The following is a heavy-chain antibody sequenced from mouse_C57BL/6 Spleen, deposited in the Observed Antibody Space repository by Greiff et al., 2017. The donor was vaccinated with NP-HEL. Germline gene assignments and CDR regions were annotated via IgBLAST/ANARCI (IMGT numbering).Heavy chain of an antibody. CDR2: ISSGSSTI. J-gene: IGHJ3*01. CDR1: GFTFSDYG. D-gene: IGHD4-1*01. Sequence: EVQGVESGGGLVKPGGSLKLSCAASGFTFSDYGMHWVRQAPEKGLEWVAYISSGSSTIYYADTVKGRFTISRDNAKNTLLLQMPSLRSEDTAMYYCASRGGTGFAYWGQGTLVTVAA. V-gene: IGHV5-17*01. CDR3: ASRGGTGFAY.